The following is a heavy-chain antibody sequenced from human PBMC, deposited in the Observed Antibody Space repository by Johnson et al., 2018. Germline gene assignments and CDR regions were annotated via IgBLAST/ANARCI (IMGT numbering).Heavy chain of an antibody. CDR2: ISYAGSNT. CDR3: AKGEQWLDAGVQH. Sequence: QVQLVESGGGVVRPGRSLRLSCAASGFTFSSYGMHWVRQAPGKGLEWVAVISYAGSNTYYADSVKGRFTISRDNSKNKLYLQMNSLRAEDTAVYSCAKGEQWLDAGVQHWGQGTLVTVSS. J-gene: IGHJ1*01. V-gene: IGHV3-30*18. CDR1: GFTFSSYG. D-gene: IGHD6-19*01.